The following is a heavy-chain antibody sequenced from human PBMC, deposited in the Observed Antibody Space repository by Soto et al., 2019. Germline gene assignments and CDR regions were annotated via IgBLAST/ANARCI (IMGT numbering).Heavy chain of an antibody. CDR3: ARENRGVITSQFDY. CDR1: GGSISSGDYY. J-gene: IGHJ4*02. D-gene: IGHD3-10*01. V-gene: IGHV4-30-4*01. CDR2: IYYSGST. Sequence: PSETLSLTCTVSGGSISSGDYYWSWIRQPPGKGLEWIGYIYYSGSTYYNPSLKSRVTISADTSKNQFSLKLSSVTAADTAVYYCARENRGVITSQFDYWGQGTLVTVSS.